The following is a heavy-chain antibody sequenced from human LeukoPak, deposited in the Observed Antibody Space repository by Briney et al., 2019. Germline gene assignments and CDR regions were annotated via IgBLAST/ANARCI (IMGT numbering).Heavy chain of an antibody. Sequence: GGSLRLSCAASGFTFSSYAMSWVRQAPGKGLEWVSATSGSGGSTYYADSVKGRFTISRDNSKNTLYLQMNSLRAEDTAVYYCAKASGSYDILTGYSYFDYWGQGTLVTVSS. D-gene: IGHD3-9*01. CDR1: GFTFSSYA. J-gene: IGHJ4*02. CDR3: AKASGSYDILTGYSYFDY. V-gene: IGHV3-23*01. CDR2: TSGSGGST.